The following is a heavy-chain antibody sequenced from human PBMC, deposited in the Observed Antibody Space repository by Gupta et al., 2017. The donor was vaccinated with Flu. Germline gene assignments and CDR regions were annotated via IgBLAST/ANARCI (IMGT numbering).Heavy chain of an antibody. CDR3: ARDSGAGDNWGGRD. V-gene: IGHV3-21*02. CDR2: VSRSRKVK. Sequence: EVQLVESGGGLVKPGGSLRLSCAASGFTFSDYSMNWVRQAPGKGLEWVSLVSRSRKVKDYADSVKGRFTIARYNAKNLLLLQMDSLRVEDTAVYDGARDSGAGDNWGGRDWGQGTLVTVSS. D-gene: IGHD7-27*01. CDR1: GFTFSDYS. J-gene: IGHJ1*01.